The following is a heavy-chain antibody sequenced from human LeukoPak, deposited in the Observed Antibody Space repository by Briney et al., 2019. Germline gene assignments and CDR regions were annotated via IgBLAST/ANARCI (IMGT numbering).Heavy chain of an antibody. CDR3: ARVPRWRGSIRDGESDY. Sequence: SETLSLTCTVSGGSISSSSYYWGWIRQPPGKGLEWIGSIYYSGSTYYNPSLKSRVTISVDTSKDQFSLKLSSVTAADTAVYYCARVPRWRGSIRDGESDYWGQGTLVTVSS. J-gene: IGHJ4*02. D-gene: IGHD3-3*01. V-gene: IGHV4-39*07. CDR1: GGSISSSSYY. CDR2: IYYSGST.